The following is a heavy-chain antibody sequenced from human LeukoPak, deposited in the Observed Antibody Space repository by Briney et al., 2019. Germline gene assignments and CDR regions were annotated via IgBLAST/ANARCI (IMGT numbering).Heavy chain of an antibody. CDR3: ARGQEPLAFDI. V-gene: IGHV3-21*01. CDR1: GFTFSSYS. Sequence: GGSLRLSCAASGFTFSSYSMNWVRQAPGKGLEWVSSISSSSSYIYYADSVKGRFTISRDNAKNSLYLQMNSLRAGDTAVYYCARGQEPLAFDIWGQGTMVTVSS. J-gene: IGHJ3*02. D-gene: IGHD1-26*01. CDR2: ISSSSSYI.